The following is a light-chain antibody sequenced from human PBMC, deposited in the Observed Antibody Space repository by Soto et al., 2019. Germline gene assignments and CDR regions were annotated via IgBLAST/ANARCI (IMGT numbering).Light chain of an antibody. J-gene: IGKJ3*01. Sequence: EIVLTQSPATLSLSPGERATLSCRASQSVGSFLAWYQKKSCQTPRLLIYDASNRAPGIPARLGGSGSGTVLTLALSSLEPEDFAVYYCQHRSNWLGTFGHVTKVDIK. CDR2: DAS. V-gene: IGKV3-11*01. CDR1: QSVGSF. CDR3: QHRSNWLGT.